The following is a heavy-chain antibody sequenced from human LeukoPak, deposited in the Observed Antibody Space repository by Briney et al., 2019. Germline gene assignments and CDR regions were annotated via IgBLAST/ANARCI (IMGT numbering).Heavy chain of an antibody. CDR1: GGSISTSNYY. Sequence: SETLSLTCTVSGGSISTSNYYWGWIRQPPGKGLEWIGNIFYSGSTYYSPSVKSRVTISVDTSKNQFSLKLSSVTAADTAVYYCARHLFYGSGSYFYQIRMYNWFDPWGQGTLVTVSS. D-gene: IGHD3-10*01. J-gene: IGHJ5*02. CDR2: IFYSGST. V-gene: IGHV4-39*01. CDR3: ARHLFYGSGSYFYQIRMYNWFDP.